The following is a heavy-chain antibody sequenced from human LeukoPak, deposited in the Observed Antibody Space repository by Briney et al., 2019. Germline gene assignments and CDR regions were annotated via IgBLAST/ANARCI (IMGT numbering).Heavy chain of an antibody. V-gene: IGHV4-59*01. Sequence: PSETLSLTCTVSGGSMSSYYWSWIRQPPGRGLEWIGYIYYTGSTNYSPSLDGRVTISVHTSKNQFSLRLNSVTAADTAVYYCARIERFLEFKLDYWGQGTLVTVSS. CDR2: IYYTGST. CDR3: ARIERFLEFKLDY. CDR1: GGSMSSYY. J-gene: IGHJ4*02. D-gene: IGHD3-3*01.